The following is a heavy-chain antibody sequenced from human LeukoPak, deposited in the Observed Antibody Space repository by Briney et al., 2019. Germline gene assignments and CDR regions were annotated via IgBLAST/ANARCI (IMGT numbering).Heavy chain of an antibody. J-gene: IGHJ4*02. Sequence: GGSLRPSCAASGFTFSSYAMYWVRQAPGKGLEWVALISYDGFNKYYADSVKGRFTISRDNSKNTLYLQMNSLRAEDTAVYYCARTVGATGWDYWGQGTLVTVSS. V-gene: IGHV3-30-3*01. CDR3: ARTVGATGWDY. CDR2: ISYDGFNK. CDR1: GFTFSSYA. D-gene: IGHD1-26*01.